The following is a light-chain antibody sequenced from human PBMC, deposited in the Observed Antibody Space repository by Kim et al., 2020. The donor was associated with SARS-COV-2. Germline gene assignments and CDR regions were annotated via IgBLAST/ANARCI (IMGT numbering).Light chain of an antibody. Sequence: SASVGDRVTITCRTSQRISSYLNWYQQKPGKAPKLLIFGVSTLQSGVPSRFSGSGSGTDFTLTISSLQPEDFATYYCQQSHTAPYTFGQGTKLEI. V-gene: IGKV1-39*01. CDR2: GVS. J-gene: IGKJ2*01. CDR1: QRISSY. CDR3: QQSHTAPYT.